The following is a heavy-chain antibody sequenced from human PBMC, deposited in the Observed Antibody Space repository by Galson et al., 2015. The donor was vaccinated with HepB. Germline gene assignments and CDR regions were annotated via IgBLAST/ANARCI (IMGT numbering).Heavy chain of an antibody. J-gene: IGHJ3*02. Sequence: SVKVSCKASGYTFTSYDINWVRQATGQGLEWMGWMNPNSGNTGYAQKFQGRVTMTRNTSISTAYMELSSLRSEDTAVYYCARGGRNYYDSSGRLSAEAFDIWGQGTMVTVSS. V-gene: IGHV1-8*01. CDR2: MNPNSGNT. D-gene: IGHD3-22*01. CDR3: ARGGRNYYDSSGRLSAEAFDI. CDR1: GYTFTSYD.